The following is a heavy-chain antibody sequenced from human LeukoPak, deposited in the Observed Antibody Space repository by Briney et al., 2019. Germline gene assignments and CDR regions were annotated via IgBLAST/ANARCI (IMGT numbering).Heavy chain of an antibody. Sequence: GESLKISCKGSGYSFTSYRIGWVRQMPGKGLEWMGIIYPGDSDTRYSPSFQGQVTISADKSISTAYPQWSSLKASDTAMYYCARRSGRFLNWFDPWGQGTLVTVSS. J-gene: IGHJ5*02. D-gene: IGHD1-26*01. CDR3: ARRSGRFLNWFDP. V-gene: IGHV5-51*01. CDR1: GYSFTSYR. CDR2: IYPGDSDT.